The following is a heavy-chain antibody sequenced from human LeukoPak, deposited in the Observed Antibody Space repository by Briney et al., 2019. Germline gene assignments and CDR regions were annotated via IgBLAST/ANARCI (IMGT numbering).Heavy chain of an antibody. CDR3: ARGGTVTPYYYYGMDV. J-gene: IGHJ6*02. Sequence: ASVKVSCKASGYTFTGYYMRWVRQAPGQGLEWMGWINPNSGGTNYVQKFQGWVTMTRDTSISTAYMELSRLRSDDTAVYYCARGGTVTPYYYYGMDVWGQGTTVTVSS. D-gene: IGHD4-17*01. V-gene: IGHV1-2*04. CDR1: GYTFTGYY. CDR2: INPNSGGT.